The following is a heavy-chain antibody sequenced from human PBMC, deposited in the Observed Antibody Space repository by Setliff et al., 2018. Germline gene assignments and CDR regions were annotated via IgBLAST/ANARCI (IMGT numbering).Heavy chain of an antibody. V-gene: IGHV3-33*08. CDR1: GFTFSDYY. J-gene: IGHJ6*02. CDR3: ARNWVTAQHYYYGMDV. Sequence: GESLKISCAASGFTFSDYYMHWVRQAPGKGLEWVALIWNDGSTKFYGDSVKGRFTISRDNSENTLYLQMDSLRAEDTAVYYCARNWVTAQHYYYGMDVWGQGTTVTVSS. D-gene: IGHD2-21*02. CDR2: IWNDGSTK.